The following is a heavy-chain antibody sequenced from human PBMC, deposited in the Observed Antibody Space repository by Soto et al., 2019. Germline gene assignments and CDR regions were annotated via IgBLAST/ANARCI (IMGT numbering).Heavy chain of an antibody. J-gene: IGHJ4*02. CDR3: ARGRGFYGDY. V-gene: IGHV3-48*03. D-gene: IGHD3-10*01. Sequence: EVQLVESGGGLVQPGGPLRLSCAASTITVSTYEMNWVRQAPGKGLEGVSSISSSGTIKFYADSVKGRFTISRDNAKNSLFLQMNSLRAEDTAVYYCARGRGFYGDYWGQGTLVTVSS. CDR2: ISSSGTIK. CDR1: TITVSTYE.